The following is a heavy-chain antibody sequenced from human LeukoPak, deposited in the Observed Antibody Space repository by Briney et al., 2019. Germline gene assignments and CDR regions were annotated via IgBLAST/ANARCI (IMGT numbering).Heavy chain of an antibody. CDR1: GFTFRSYA. D-gene: IGHD2-15*01. V-gene: IGHV3-30-3*01. J-gene: IGHJ6*02. CDR3: GRDLTTLDHLGYHYGTDV. Sequence: AGGSLRLSCVASGFTFRSYAMHWVRQAPGKGLEWVIVISSDGTNKYYADSVKGRFTVSRDNSKNTLYLQMNSLRDKDTAVYYCGRDLTTLDHLGYHYGTDVWGQGTTVTVSS. CDR2: ISSDGTNK.